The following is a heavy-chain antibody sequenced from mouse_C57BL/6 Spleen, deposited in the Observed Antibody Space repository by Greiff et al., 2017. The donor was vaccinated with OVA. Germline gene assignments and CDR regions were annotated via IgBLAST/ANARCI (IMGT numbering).Heavy chain of an antibody. CDR1: GFTFTDYY. V-gene: IGHV7-3*01. CDR2: IRNKANGYTT. Sequence: EVKLMESGGGLVQPGGSLSLSCAASGFTFTDYYMSWVRQPPGKALEWLGFIRNKANGYTTEYSASVKGRFTISRDNSQSILYLQMNALRAEDSATYYCARSAYYSNYPAWFAYWGQGTLVTVSA. D-gene: IGHD2-5*01. J-gene: IGHJ3*01. CDR3: ARSAYYSNYPAWFAY.